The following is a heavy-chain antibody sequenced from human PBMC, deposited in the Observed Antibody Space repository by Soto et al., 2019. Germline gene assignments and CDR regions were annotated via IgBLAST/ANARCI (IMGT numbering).Heavy chain of an antibody. J-gene: IGHJ6*02. CDR3: ARGYYYHSSGYYDPYYYYGMDV. CDR1: GGSISSGGYY. V-gene: IGHV4-31*03. Sequence: QVQLQESGPGLVKPSQTLSLTCTVSGGSISSGGYYWSWIRQHPGKGLEWIGYIYYSGSTYYNPSLKSRVTISVDTSKNQFSLKLSSVTAADTAVYYCARGYYYHSSGYYDPYYYYGMDVWGQGTTVTVSS. D-gene: IGHD3-22*01. CDR2: IYYSGST.